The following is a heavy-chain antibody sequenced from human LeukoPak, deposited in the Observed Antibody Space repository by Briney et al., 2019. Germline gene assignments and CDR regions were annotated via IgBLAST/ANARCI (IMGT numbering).Heavy chain of an antibody. CDR1: GGSISSSSYY. D-gene: IGHD4-11*01. CDR2: IYYSGST. Sequence: SGTLSLTCTVSGGSISSSSYYWGWIRQPPGKGLEWIGSIYYSGSTYYNPSLKSRVTISVDTSKNQFSLKLSSVTAADTAVYYCARGRYSYYFDYWGQGTLVTVSS. CDR3: ARGRYSYYFDY. V-gene: IGHV4-39*07. J-gene: IGHJ4*02.